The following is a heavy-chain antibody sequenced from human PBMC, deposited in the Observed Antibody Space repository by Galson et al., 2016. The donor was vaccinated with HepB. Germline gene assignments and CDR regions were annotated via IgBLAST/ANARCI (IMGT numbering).Heavy chain of an antibody. D-gene: IGHD5-12*01. CDR3: ARDLTYSGYVGYFDQ. J-gene: IGHJ4*02. Sequence: SLRLSCAASGFISSHHALHWVRQAPGKGLQWVAVISFDGSNTYYADSVRGRFTISRDNSKNTVYLQMNRVRPEDTGLYYCARDLTYSGYVGYFDQWGQGALVTVFS. V-gene: IGHV3-30-3*01. CDR2: ISFDGSNT. CDR1: GFISSHHA.